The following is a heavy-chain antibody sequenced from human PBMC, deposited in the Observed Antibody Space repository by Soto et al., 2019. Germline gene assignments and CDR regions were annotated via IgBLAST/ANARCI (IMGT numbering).Heavy chain of an antibody. CDR3: TRQADFWSGYWAYYFDY. CDR2: IRSKANSYAT. Sequence: PGGSLRLSCAASGFTFSGSAMHWVRQASGKGLEWVGRIRSKANSYATAYAASVKGRFTISRDDSKNTAYLQMNSLKTEDTAVYYCTRQADFWSGYWAYYFDYWGQGTLVTAPQ. V-gene: IGHV3-73*01. D-gene: IGHD3-3*01. J-gene: IGHJ4*02. CDR1: GFTFSGSA.